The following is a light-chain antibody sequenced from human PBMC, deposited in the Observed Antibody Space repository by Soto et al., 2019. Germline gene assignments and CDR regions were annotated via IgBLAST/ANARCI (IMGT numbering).Light chain of an antibody. Sequence: EIVLTQSPGTLSLSPGERATLSCRASQSVSSSYVAWYQQKPGQAPRLLIYGSSSRATGIPARFSGSGSGTDFTLTISRLEPEDFAVYYCQQYGSSPTFGQGTRLEIK. CDR3: QQYGSSPT. V-gene: IGKV3-20*01. CDR2: GSS. CDR1: QSVSSSY. J-gene: IGKJ5*01.